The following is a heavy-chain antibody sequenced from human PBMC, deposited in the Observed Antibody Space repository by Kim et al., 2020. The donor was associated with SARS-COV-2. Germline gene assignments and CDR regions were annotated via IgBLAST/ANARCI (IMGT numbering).Heavy chain of an antibody. CDR3: ARTLYLAPISFWVRFDP. D-gene: IGHD1-1*01. V-gene: IGHV4-34*01. J-gene: IGHJ5*02. Sequence: SETLSLTCAVYGGSFSGYYWSWIRQPPGKGLEWIGEIYHSGTTKYNLSLKSRVTISLDTAKNQFSLKLRSVTAADTAVYFCARTLYLAPISFWVRFDPRGQGTLVTVSS. CDR1: GGSFSGYY. CDR2: IYHSGTT.